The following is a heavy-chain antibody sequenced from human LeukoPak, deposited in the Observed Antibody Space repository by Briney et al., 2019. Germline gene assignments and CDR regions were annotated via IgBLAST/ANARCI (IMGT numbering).Heavy chain of an antibody. Sequence: ASVKVSCKASGYTFTGYYMHWVRQAPGQGLEWMGCINPNSGGTNYAQKFQGWVTMTRDTSISTAYMELSRLRSDDTAVYYCATLSTVSKHFDYWGQGTLVTVSS. CDR3: ATLSTVSKHFDY. J-gene: IGHJ4*02. CDR2: INPNSGGT. V-gene: IGHV1-2*04. D-gene: IGHD4-11*01. CDR1: GYTFTGYY.